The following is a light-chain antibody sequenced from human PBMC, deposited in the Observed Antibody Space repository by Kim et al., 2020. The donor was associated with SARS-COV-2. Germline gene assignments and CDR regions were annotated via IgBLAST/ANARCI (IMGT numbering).Light chain of an antibody. CDR1: KLGDKY. Sequence: SYELTQPPSVSVSPGQTASITCSGDKLGDKYACWYQQKPGQSPVLVIYQDSKRPSGIPERFSGSNSGNTATLTISGTQAMDEADYYCQAWDSSISYVFGNGTKVTVL. CDR2: QDS. J-gene: IGLJ1*01. V-gene: IGLV3-1*01. CDR3: QAWDSSISYV.